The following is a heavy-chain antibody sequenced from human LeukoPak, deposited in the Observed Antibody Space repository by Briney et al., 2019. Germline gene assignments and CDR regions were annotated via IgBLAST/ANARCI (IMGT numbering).Heavy chain of an antibody. CDR1: GFTFSSYA. J-gene: IGHJ6*02. Sequence: GGSLRLSCAASGFTFSSYAMSWVRQAPGKGLEWVSAISGSGGSTYYADSVKGRFTISRDNSKNTLYLQMNSLRAEDTAAYYCAKDRSSSWPTGRYYYGMDVWGQGTTVTVSS. CDR2: ISGSGGST. D-gene: IGHD6-13*01. V-gene: IGHV3-23*01. CDR3: AKDRSSSWPTGRYYYGMDV.